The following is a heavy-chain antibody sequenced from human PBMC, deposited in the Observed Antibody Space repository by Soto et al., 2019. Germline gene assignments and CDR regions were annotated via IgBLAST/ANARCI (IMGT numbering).Heavy chain of an antibody. J-gene: IGHJ6*02. CDR1: GGTFSSYA. CDR3: ARDGGESGSYYYYGMDV. D-gene: IGHD1-26*01. Sequence: QVQLVQSGAEVKKPGSSVKVSCKASGGTFSSYAISWVRQAPGQGLEWMGGIIPIFGTANYAQKFQGRVTITAXXSXSXXYMELSSLRSEDTAVYYCARDGGESGSYYYYGMDVWGQGTTVTVSS. V-gene: IGHV1-69*12. CDR2: IIPIFGTA.